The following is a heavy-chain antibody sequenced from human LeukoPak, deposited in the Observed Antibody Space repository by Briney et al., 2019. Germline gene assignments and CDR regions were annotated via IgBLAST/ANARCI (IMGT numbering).Heavy chain of an antibody. CDR1: GINVSGNH. CDR2: ISSSGSTI. Sequence: PGGSLRLSCAASGINVSGNHMSWVRQAPGKGLEWVSYISSSGSTIYYADSVKGRFTISRDNAKNSLYLQMNSLRAEDTAVYYCARSTWYFDLWGRGTLVTVSS. CDR3: ARSTWYFDL. J-gene: IGHJ2*01. V-gene: IGHV3-11*04.